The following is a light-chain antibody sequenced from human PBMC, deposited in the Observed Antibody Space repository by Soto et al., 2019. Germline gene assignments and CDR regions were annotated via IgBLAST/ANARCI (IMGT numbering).Light chain of an antibody. CDR3: SSYSSSSTPRV. V-gene: IGLV2-14*01. CDR1: SSDVGGYNY. J-gene: IGLJ1*01. CDR2: DVS. Sequence: QSVLTQPASVSGSPGQSITISCTGKSSDVGGYNYVSWYQQHPGKAPKLMIYDVSNRPSGVSNRFSGSKSGNTASLTISGLRAEDEADYYCSSYSSSSTPRVFGTGTKVTVL.